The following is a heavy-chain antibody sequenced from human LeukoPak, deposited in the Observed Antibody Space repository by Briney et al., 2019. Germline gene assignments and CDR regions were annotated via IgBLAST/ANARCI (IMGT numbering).Heavy chain of an antibody. CDR3: ARDRYYDFWSGYLSHRFDP. D-gene: IGHD3-3*01. CDR2: IKQDGSEK. CDR1: GFTFSSYW. Sequence: GGSLRLSCAASGFTFSSYWMSWVRQAPGKGLEWAANIKQDGSEKYYVDSVKGRFTISRDNAKNSLYLQMNSLRAEDTAVYYCARDRYYDFWSGYLSHRFDPWGQGTLVTVSS. V-gene: IGHV3-7*01. J-gene: IGHJ5*02.